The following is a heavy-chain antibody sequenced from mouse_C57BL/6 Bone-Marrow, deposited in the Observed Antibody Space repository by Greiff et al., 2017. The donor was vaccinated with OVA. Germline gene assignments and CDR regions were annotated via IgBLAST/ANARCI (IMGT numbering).Heavy chain of an antibody. V-gene: IGHV1-50*01. Sequence: QVQLQQPGAELVKPGASVKLSCKASGYTFTSYWMQWVKQRPGQGLEWIGEIDPSDSYTNYNQKFKGKATLTVDTSSSTAYMQLSSLTSEDSAVYYCARPGGNYGFAYWGQGTLVTVSA. CDR1: GYTFTSYW. CDR3: ARPGGNYGFAY. J-gene: IGHJ3*01. D-gene: IGHD2-1*01. CDR2: IDPSDSYT.